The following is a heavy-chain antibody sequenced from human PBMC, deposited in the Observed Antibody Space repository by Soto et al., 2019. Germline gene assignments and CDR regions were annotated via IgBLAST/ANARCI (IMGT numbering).Heavy chain of an antibody. D-gene: IGHD2-15*01. V-gene: IGHV4-39*01. CDR1: GGSISSSSYY. CDR3: ARNRAIVVVAAPLGWLDP. CDR2: IYYSGST. Sequence: SETLSLTCTVSGGSISSSSYYWGWIRQPPGKGLEWIGSIYYSGSTYYNPSLKSRVTISVDTSKNQFSLKLSSVTAADTAVYYCARNRAIVVVAAPLGWLDPWGQGTLVTVYS. J-gene: IGHJ5*02.